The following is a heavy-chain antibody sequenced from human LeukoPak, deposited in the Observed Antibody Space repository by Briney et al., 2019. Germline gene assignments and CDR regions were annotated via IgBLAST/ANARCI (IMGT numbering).Heavy chain of an antibody. D-gene: IGHD3-22*01. J-gene: IGHJ4*02. Sequence: GRSLRLSCAASGFTFSSYWMSWVRQAPGKGLEWVANIKQDGSEKYYVDSVKGRFTISRDNAKNSLYLQMNSLRAEDTAVYYCARDSSYYYDSSGYQSTGDDYWGQGTLVTVSS. CDR3: ARDSSYYYDSSGYQSTGDDY. CDR1: GFTFSSYW. CDR2: IKQDGSEK. V-gene: IGHV3-7*01.